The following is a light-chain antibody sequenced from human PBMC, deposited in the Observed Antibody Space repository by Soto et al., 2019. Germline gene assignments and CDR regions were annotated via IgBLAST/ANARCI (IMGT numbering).Light chain of an antibody. J-gene: IGKJ2*01. V-gene: IGKV4-1*01. CDR2: KAS. Sequence: DIVMTQSPDSLAVSLGERATINCKSSQSALYTSNNKNYLAWYQQKPGRAPKLLIYKASTLESGVPSKFSGSGSGTEFTLTISSLQPDDFATYFCQQYNEYMYTFGQGTKLEIK. CDR3: QQYNEYMYT. CDR1: QSALYTSNNKNY.